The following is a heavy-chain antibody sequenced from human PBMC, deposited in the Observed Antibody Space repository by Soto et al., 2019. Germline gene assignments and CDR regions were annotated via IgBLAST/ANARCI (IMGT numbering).Heavy chain of an antibody. V-gene: IGHV1-24*01. CDR3: ATLQQIVPAARYYYYGMDV. J-gene: IGHJ6*02. CDR1: GYTLTELS. D-gene: IGHD2-2*01. CDR2: FDPEDGET. Sequence: QVQLVQSGAEVKKPGASVKVSCKVSGYTLTELSMHWVRQAPGKGLEWMGGFDPEDGETIYAQKFQGRVTMTEDTSTDTAYMELSRLRSEDTAVYYCATLQQIVPAARYYYYGMDVWGQGTTVTVSS.